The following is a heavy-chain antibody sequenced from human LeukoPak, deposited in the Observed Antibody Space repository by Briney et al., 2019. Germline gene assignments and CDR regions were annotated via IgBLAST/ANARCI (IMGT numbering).Heavy chain of an antibody. Sequence: SVKVSCKASGGPFSSYAISWVRQAPGQGLEWMGRIIPILGIANYAQKFQGRVTITADKSTSTAYMELSSLRSEDTAVYYCARERSSGYYFDYWGQGTLVTVSS. CDR1: GGPFSSYA. CDR3: ARERSSGYYFDY. V-gene: IGHV1-69*04. J-gene: IGHJ4*02. CDR2: IIPILGIA. D-gene: IGHD3-22*01.